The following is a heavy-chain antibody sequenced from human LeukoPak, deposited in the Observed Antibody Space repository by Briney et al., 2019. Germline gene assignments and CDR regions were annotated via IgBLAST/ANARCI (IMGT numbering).Heavy chain of an antibody. D-gene: IGHD5-12*01. Sequence: GGSLRLSCAASGFTFSNYTMHWVRPAPGKGRAWVAIISYNGINKYYADSVKGRFTISQDNSKNTLYLHMSSLRAEDTAVYYCARSAAAGRIVATFAYWGQGTLVTVSS. V-gene: IGHV3-30*04. CDR1: GFTFSNYT. J-gene: IGHJ4*02. CDR3: ARSAAAGRIVATFAY. CDR2: ISYNGINK.